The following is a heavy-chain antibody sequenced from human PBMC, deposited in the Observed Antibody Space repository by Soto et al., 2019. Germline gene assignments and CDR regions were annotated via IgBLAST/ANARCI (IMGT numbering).Heavy chain of an antibody. Sequence: EVQLVESGGGLVKPWGSLRLSCAASGFTFSSYSMNWVRQAPGKGLEWVSSISSSSSYIYYADSVKGRFTISRDNAKNSLYLQMNSLRAEDTAVYYCAREGDDDYSKAGKNWFDPWGQGTLVTVSS. V-gene: IGHV3-21*01. CDR3: AREGDDDYSKAGKNWFDP. CDR1: GFTFSSYS. J-gene: IGHJ5*02. D-gene: IGHD4-4*01. CDR2: ISSSSSYI.